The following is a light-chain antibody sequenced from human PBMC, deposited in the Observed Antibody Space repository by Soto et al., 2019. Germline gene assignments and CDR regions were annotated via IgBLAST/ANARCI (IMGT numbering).Light chain of an antibody. CDR3: QQYNNWPLGT. J-gene: IGKJ1*01. V-gene: IGKV3-15*01. CDR1: QSVSSN. CDR2: GAS. Sequence: EIVMTQSPATLSVSPGERATLSCRASQSVSSNLAWYQQKPGQAPRLLIYGASTRATGIPARFSGSGSGTEFTLTISSLQSEDFALYYCQQYNNWPLGTFGQGTKVDIK.